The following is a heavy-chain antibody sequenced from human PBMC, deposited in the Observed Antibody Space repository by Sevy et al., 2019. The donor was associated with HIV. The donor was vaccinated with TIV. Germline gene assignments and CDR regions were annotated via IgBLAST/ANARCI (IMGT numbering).Heavy chain of an antibody. V-gene: IGHV3-66*02. CDR2: IYSGGST. CDR1: GFTVSSNY. Sequence: GGSLRLSCAASGFTVSSNYMSWVRQAPGKGLEWVSVIYSGGSTYYADSVKGRFTISRDNSKNTLYLQMNSLRAEDTAVYYCARGRDDYVWGSYRYLSYYYYMDVWGKGTTVTVSS. D-gene: IGHD3-16*02. CDR3: ARGRDDYVWGSYRYLSYYYYMDV. J-gene: IGHJ6*03.